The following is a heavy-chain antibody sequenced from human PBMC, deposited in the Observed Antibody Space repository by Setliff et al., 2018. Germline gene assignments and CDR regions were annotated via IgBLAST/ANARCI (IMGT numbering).Heavy chain of an antibody. CDR2: IYTSGST. D-gene: IGHD3-3*01. V-gene: IGHV4-4*07. CDR3: AREQSNYDFWSGYYGSYYYYMDV. Sequence: SETLSLTCAVYGGSFSGYYWSWIRQPAGKGLEWIGHIYTSGSTNYNPSLKSRVTISVDTSKNQFSLKLSSVTAADTAVYYCAREQSNYDFWSGYYGSYYYYMDVWGKGTTVTVSS. CDR1: GGSFSGYY. J-gene: IGHJ6*03.